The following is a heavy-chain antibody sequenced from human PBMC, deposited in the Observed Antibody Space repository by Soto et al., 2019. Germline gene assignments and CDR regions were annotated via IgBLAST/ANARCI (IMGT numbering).Heavy chain of an antibody. CDR1: GFTFTNAW. J-gene: IGHJ4*02. D-gene: IGHD1-1*01. CDR2: AKTKADGGTT. Sequence: GGSLRLSCAASGFTFTNAWMNWVRQAPGKGPEWVGRAKTKADGGTTDYAAPAKGRFTISRDDSINTVYLQMNSLKIEDTAVYYCTSRIRTTNDYWGQGTLVTVSS. CDR3: TSRIRTTNDY. V-gene: IGHV3-15*07.